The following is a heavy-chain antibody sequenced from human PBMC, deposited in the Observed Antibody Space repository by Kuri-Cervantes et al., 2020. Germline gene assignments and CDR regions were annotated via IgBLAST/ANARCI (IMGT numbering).Heavy chain of an antibody. D-gene: IGHD1-26*01. J-gene: IGHJ6*02. CDR2: ISGSGGST. CDR3: ARDGSVGADYYYYGMDV. Sequence: GESLKISCAASGFTFSSYAMSWVRQAPGKGLEWVSAISGSGGSTYYADSVKGRFTISRDNSKNTLYLQMNSLRAEDTAVYYCARDGSVGADYYYYGMDVWGQGTTVTVSS. V-gene: IGHV3-23*01. CDR1: GFTFSSYA.